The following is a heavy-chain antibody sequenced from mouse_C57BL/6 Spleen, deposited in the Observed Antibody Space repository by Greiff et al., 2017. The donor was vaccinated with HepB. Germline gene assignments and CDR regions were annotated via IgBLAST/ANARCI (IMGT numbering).Heavy chain of an antibody. Sequence: EVQRVESGEGLVKPGGSLKLSCAASGFTFSSYAMSWVRQTPEKRLEWVAYISSGGDYIYYAATVKGRFTISRDNARNTLYLQMSSLKSEDTAMYYCTRDDWDGYFDVWGTGTTVTVSS. J-gene: IGHJ1*03. CDR3: TRDDWDGYFDV. V-gene: IGHV5-9-1*02. CDR1: GFTFSSYA. D-gene: IGHD4-1*01. CDR2: ISSGGDYI.